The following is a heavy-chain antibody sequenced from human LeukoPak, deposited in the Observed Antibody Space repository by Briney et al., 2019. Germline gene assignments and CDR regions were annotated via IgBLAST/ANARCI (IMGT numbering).Heavy chain of an antibody. Sequence: GGSLRLSCAASGFTFSSSAMSWVRQAPGKGLEWVSSISGSGSGGSTYYADSVKGRFTISRDNAKNSLYLQMNSLRAEDTAVYYCGRRMDTAMGTTDYWGQGTLVTVSS. CDR3: GRRMDTAMGTTDY. CDR2: ISGSGSGGST. J-gene: IGHJ4*02. D-gene: IGHD5-18*01. CDR1: GFTFSSSA. V-gene: IGHV3-23*01.